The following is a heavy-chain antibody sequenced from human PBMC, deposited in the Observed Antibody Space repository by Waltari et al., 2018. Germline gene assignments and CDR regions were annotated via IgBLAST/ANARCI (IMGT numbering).Heavy chain of an antibody. Sequence: EVQLVESGGGLVQPGGSLRLSCAASGFPFSRHWRHWVRQAPGAGLVWVPRINGRGGGVGYRINSDGSSTSYADSVKGRFTISRDNAKNTLYLQMNSLRAEDTAVYYCAREGWFGELSVYYGMDVWGQGTTVTVSS. CDR2: INSDGSST. D-gene: IGHD3-10*01. V-gene: IGHV3-74*01. CDR3: AREGWFGELSVYYGMDV. J-gene: IGHJ6*02. CDR1: GFPFSRHW.